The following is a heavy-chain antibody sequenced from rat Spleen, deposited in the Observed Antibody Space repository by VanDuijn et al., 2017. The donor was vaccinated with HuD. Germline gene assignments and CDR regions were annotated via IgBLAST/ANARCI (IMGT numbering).Heavy chain of an antibody. J-gene: IGHJ3*01. Sequence: EVQLVESGGGLVQPGRSLKLSCVASGFTFNNYWMSWIRQAPGKGLEWVAAISYDGSSTYYRDSVKGRFTISRDNAKSTLYLQMDSLRSEDTATYYCARTNYGSYHWCAYWGQGTLVTVSS. D-gene: IGHD1-3*01. CDR2: ISYDGSST. CDR3: ARTNYGSYHWCAY. V-gene: IGHV5-29*01. CDR1: GFTFNNYW.